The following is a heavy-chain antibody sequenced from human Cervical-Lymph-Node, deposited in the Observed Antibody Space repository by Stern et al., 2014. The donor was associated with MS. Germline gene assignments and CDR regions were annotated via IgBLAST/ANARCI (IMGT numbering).Heavy chain of an antibody. CDR1: GFTFSSYG. Sequence: VQLLESGGGVVQPGRSLRLSCAASGFTFSSYGMHWVRQAPGKGLEWVAVISYDGSNKYYADSVKGRFTISRDNSKNTLYLQMNSLRAEDTAVYYCAKDLSSWGQGTLVTVSS. V-gene: IGHV3-30*18. CDR2: ISYDGSNK. J-gene: IGHJ5*02. D-gene: IGHD6-6*01. CDR3: AKDLSS.